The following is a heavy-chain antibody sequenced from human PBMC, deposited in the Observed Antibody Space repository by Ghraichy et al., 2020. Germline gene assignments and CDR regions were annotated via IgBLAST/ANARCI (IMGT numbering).Heavy chain of an antibody. V-gene: IGHV3-7*01. CDR2: IKYDGSEK. Sequence: GSLRLSCAASGFPFSGHWLSWVRQAPGKGLEWVANIKYDGSEKNYMDSLRGRFTISRDNAKNSLYLHINSLRAEDTAVYYCATYGSGSYCTFDHWGQGTLVTVSS. CDR1: GFPFSGHW. J-gene: IGHJ4*02. D-gene: IGHD3-10*01. CDR3: ATYGSGSYCTFDH.